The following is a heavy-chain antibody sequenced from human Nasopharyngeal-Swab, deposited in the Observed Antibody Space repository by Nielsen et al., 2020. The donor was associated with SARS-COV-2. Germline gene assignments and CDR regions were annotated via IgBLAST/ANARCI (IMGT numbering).Heavy chain of an antibody. V-gene: IGHV5-51*01. CDR2: IYPGDSDT. D-gene: IGHD3-3*01. CDR1: GYSFTSYW. Sequence: KVSCKGSGYSFTSYWIGWVRQMPGKGLEWMGIIYPGDSDTRYSPSFQGQVTISADKSISTAYLQWSSLKASDTAMYYCARLEVQRILGVVNWFDPWGQGTLVTVSS. J-gene: IGHJ5*02. CDR3: ARLEVQRILGVVNWFDP.